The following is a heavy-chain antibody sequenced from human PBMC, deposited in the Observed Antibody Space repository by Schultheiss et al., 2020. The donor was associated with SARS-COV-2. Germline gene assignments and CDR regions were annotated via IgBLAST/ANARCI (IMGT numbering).Heavy chain of an antibody. CDR2: IYTSGST. J-gene: IGHJ4*02. CDR1: GGSISSYY. D-gene: IGHD4-17*01. Sequence: SETLSLTCTVSGGSISSYYWSWIRQPPGKGLEWIGRIYTSGSTNYNPSLKSRVTMSVDTSKNQFSLKLSSVTAADTAVYYCARDHRVGDYGDYGTDYWGQGTLVTVSS. CDR3: ARDHRVGDYGDYGTDY. V-gene: IGHV4-4*07.